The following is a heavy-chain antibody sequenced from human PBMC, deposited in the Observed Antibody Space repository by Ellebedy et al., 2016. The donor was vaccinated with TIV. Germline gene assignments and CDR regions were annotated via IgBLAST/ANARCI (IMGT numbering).Heavy chain of an antibody. CDR2: MNQDGSRK. J-gene: IGHJ4*02. D-gene: IGHD1-20*01. V-gene: IGHV3-7*01. CDR3: ESGYNWKDEVLGH. Sequence: GESLKISCAASGFAFGDSWMTWVRQTPEKRLEWVANMNQDGSRKDHVDAVRGRFIISRDNSKNLMYLEMNSLRVEDTAVYYCESGYNWKDEVLGHWGQGVLVTVSS. CDR1: GFAFGDSW.